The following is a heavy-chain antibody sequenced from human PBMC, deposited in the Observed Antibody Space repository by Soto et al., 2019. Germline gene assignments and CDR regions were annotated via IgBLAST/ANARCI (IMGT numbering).Heavy chain of an antibody. J-gene: IGHJ4*02. V-gene: IGHV1-69*14. CDR2: IIPIFGTT. Sequence: QVQLVQSGAEAKKPGSSVKVSCKTSGDIFSGYSISWVRQAPGQGLEWMGGIIPIFGTTNYAQRFHGRVTITADNSTSTVYMELYSLKSEDTAVYYCARDLGSGYDPGDYWGQGTLVTVSS. CDR1: GDIFSGYS. CDR3: ARDLGSGYDPGDY. D-gene: IGHD5-12*01.